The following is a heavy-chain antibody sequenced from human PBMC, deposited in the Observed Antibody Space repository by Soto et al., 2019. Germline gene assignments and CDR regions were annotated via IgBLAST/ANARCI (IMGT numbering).Heavy chain of an antibody. Sequence: QVQLVQSGAEVKKPGSSVKLSCKTSGGTFRNYAINWVRQAPGQGLEWMGGSIPVFGTANYAQTFQGRFTITADESTSTAYMELSSLRSEDTAVYYCAIPLPKQQLVRGAFDYWGQGTLVTVAS. V-gene: IGHV1-69*01. CDR2: SIPVFGTA. CDR1: GGTFRNYA. CDR3: AIPLPKQQLVRGAFDY. J-gene: IGHJ4*02. D-gene: IGHD6-13*01.